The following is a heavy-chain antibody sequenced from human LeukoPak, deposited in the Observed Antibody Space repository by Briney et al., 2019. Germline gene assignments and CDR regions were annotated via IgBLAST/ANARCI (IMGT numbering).Heavy chain of an antibody. V-gene: IGHV3-74*03. CDR3: AKDHYWSIDY. CDR1: GFTISSYW. Sequence: AGGSLRLSCGATGFTISSYWMHWVRQAPGKGLVWVSRINGDGSSTTYADSVKGRFTISRDNAKNTLYLQMNSLRAEDTGVYYCAKDHYWSIDYWGRGTLVTVSS. CDR2: INGDGSST. J-gene: IGHJ4*02. D-gene: IGHD3-3*01.